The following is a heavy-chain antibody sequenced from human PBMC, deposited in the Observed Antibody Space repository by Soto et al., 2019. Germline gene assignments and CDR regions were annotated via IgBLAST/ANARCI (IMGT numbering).Heavy chain of an antibody. D-gene: IGHD3-10*01. CDR1: GFTFSSYT. CDR3: ARGVNYYGPFHH. Sequence: QVQLVESGGGVVQPGRSLRLSCAASGFTFSSYTMHWDRQAPGKGLEWVAVISYDGSNKYYADSVKGRFTISRDNSKNTLYLQMNSLRAEDTAVYYCARGVNYYGPFHHWGQGTLVTVSS. CDR2: ISYDGSNK. J-gene: IGHJ1*01. V-gene: IGHV3-30-3*01.